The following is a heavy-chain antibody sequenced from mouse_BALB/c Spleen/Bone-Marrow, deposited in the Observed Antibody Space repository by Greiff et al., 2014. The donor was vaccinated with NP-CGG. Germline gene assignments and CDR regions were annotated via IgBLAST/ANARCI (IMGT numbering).Heavy chain of an antibody. CDR3: ARGIRYYGSIYGYLDV. CDR1: GFIFSDYY. V-gene: IGHV5-4*02. Sequence: VQLKESGGGLVKPGGSLKLSCAASGFIFSDYYMYWVRQTPEKRLEWVATISDGGSYTYYPDSVKGRSTISRDHAKNNLYLQMSSLKSEDTAMYYCARGIRYYGSIYGYLDVWGAGTAVTVSS. J-gene: IGHJ1*01. CDR2: ISDGGSYT. D-gene: IGHD1-1*01.